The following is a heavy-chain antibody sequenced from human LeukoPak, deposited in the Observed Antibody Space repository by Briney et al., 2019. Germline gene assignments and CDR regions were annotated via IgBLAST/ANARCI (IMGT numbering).Heavy chain of an antibody. J-gene: IGHJ4*02. CDR1: GFSFNESY. CDR3: VRGKRRFDY. Sequence: GGSLRLSCTASGFSFNESYMTWIRQAPGKGLEWVAYISGRSYSMYYADSVKGRFNISRDNSLNSPYLHMSSLRADDTAVYYCVRGKRRFDYWGQGTLVTVSS. V-gene: IGHV3-11*01. CDR2: ISGRSYSM.